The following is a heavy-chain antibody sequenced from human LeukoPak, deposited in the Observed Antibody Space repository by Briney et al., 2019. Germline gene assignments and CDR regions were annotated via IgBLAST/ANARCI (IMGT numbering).Heavy chain of an antibody. D-gene: IGHD1-26*01. CDR2: ISAYNGNT. CDR1: GGTISSYA. Sequence: ASVKVSCKASGGTISSYAISWVRQAPGQGLEWMGWISAYNGNTNYAQKLQGRVTMTTDTSTSTAYMELRSLRSDDTAVYYCARDIVGATGDYWGQGTLVTVSS. J-gene: IGHJ4*02. CDR3: ARDIVGATGDY. V-gene: IGHV1-18*01.